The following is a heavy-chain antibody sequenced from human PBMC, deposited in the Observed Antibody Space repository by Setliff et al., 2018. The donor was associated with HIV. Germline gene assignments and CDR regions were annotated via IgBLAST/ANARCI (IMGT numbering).Heavy chain of an antibody. CDR1: GFTFSSYW. D-gene: IGHD3-16*01. Sequence: GGSLRLSCAASGFTFSSYWMTRVRLAPGKGLEWVANIKHDGSEEYYVDSVKGRFTISRDNAKNSLYLQMNSLRAEDTAFYYCARGARGGIDYWGLGTLVTVSS. CDR2: IKHDGSEE. V-gene: IGHV3-7*03. J-gene: IGHJ4*02. CDR3: ARGARGGIDY.